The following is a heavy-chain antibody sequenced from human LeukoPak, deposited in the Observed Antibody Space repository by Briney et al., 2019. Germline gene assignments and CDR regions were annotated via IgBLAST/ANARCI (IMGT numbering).Heavy chain of an antibody. D-gene: IGHD3-3*01. CDR1: GDSISSGNYY. J-gene: IGHJ4*02. CDR2: IYYSGST. Sequence: SQTLSLTCTVSGDSISSGNYYWTWIRQPPGKGLEWIGYIYYSGSTFYNPSLKSRVTISVDTSKNEFSLKLSSVTAADAAVYYCAREFWSGSYSDKWGQGTLVTVSS. CDR3: AREFWSGSYSDK. V-gene: IGHV4-30-4*01.